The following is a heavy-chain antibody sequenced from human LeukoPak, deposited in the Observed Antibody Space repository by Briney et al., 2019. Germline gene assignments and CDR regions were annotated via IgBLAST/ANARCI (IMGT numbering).Heavy chain of an antibody. CDR2: MNPNSGNT. D-gene: IGHD3-10*01. Sequence: ASVKVSCKASGYTFTSYDINWVRQATGQGLEWMGWMNPNSGNTGYAQKFQGRVTMTRNTSISTAYMELSSLRSEDTAVYYCARGTSRVLWFGELLNYWFDPWGQGTLVTVSS. CDR3: ARGTSRVLWFGELLNYWFDP. V-gene: IGHV1-8*01. CDR1: GYTFTSYD. J-gene: IGHJ5*02.